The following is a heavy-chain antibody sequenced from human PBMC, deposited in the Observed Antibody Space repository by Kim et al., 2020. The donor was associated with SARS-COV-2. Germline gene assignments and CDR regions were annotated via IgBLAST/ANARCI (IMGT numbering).Heavy chain of an antibody. V-gene: IGHV1-3*01. CDR3: AREADYDILTGATYDAFDI. Sequence: ASVKVSCKASGYTFTSYAMHWVRQAPGQRLEWMGWINAGNGNTKYSQKFQGRVTITRDTSASTAYMELSSLRSEDTAVYYCAREADYDILTGATYDAFDIWGQGTMVTVSS. J-gene: IGHJ3*02. CDR2: INAGNGNT. CDR1: GYTFTSYA. D-gene: IGHD3-9*01.